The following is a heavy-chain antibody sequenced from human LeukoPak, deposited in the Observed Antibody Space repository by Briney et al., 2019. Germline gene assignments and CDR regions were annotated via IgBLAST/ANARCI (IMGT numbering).Heavy chain of an antibody. J-gene: IGHJ3*02. CDR3: ARGASRAFDI. Sequence: GGSLRLSCAVSGFTFSNYWMKWVRQAPGKGLEWVADIKEDGSETYYVDSVKGRFTGSRDNAKSSLYLQMNSLRVEDTAVYYCARGASRAFDIWGQGTMVTVSS. V-gene: IGHV3-7*01. CDR1: GFTFSNYW. CDR2: IKEDGSET.